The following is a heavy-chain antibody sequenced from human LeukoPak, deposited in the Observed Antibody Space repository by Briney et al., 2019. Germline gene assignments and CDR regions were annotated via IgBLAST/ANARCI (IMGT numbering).Heavy chain of an antibody. J-gene: IGHJ3*02. CDR3: ARVNRYDSSGLPCPTDAFDI. V-gene: IGHV3-21*01. D-gene: IGHD3-22*01. CDR1: GFTFSSYS. CDR2: ISGSRNYI. Sequence: GGSLRLSCAASGFTFSSYSMNWVRQAPGKGLEWVSSISGSRNYIYYADSVKGRFTISRDNAKNSLYLQMNSLRAEDTAVYYCARVNRYDSSGLPCPTDAFDIWGQGTMVTVSS.